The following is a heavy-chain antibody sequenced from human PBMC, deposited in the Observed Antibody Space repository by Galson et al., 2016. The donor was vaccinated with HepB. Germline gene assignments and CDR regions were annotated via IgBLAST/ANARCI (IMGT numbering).Heavy chain of an antibody. Sequence: SLRLSCAASGFTFSDYFMSWLRQAPGKGLEWISYIGYGGTPTYYADSVKGRFTISRDNAKSSLYREMNSLRAEDTAVYYCATQWRRWGQGTLVTVSA. D-gene: IGHD2-8*01. CDR1: GFTFSDYF. J-gene: IGHJ4*02. CDR2: IGYGGTPT. V-gene: IGHV3-11*01. CDR3: ATQWRR.